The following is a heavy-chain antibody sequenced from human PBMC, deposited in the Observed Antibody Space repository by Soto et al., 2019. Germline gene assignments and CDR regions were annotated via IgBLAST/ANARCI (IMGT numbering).Heavy chain of an antibody. CDR1: GFTFSSYA. D-gene: IGHD3-3*01. CDR3: AKYQNPYGFWSGYGYYFDY. J-gene: IGHJ4*02. CDR2: ISGSGGST. Sequence: EVQLLESGGGLVQPGGSLRLSCAASGFTFSSYAMSWVRQAPGKGLEWVSAISGSGGSTYYADSVKGRFTISRDNSKIELYLQMNSLRAEVTAVYYCAKYQNPYGFWSGYGYYFDYWGQGTLVTVSS. V-gene: IGHV3-23*01.